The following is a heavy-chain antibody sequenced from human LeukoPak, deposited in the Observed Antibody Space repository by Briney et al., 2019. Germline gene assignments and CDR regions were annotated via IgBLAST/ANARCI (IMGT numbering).Heavy chain of an antibody. CDR2: ISAYNGNT. D-gene: IGHD3-3*01. J-gene: IGHJ4*02. CDR1: GYTFTSYG. CDR3: ARDLYPVTIFGVVISY. Sequence: ASVTVSCKASGYTFTSYGISWVRQAPGQGLEWMGRISAYNGNTNYAQKLQGRVTMTTDTSTSTAYMELRSLRSDDTAVYYCARDLYPVTIFGVVISYWGQGTLVTVSS. V-gene: IGHV1-18*01.